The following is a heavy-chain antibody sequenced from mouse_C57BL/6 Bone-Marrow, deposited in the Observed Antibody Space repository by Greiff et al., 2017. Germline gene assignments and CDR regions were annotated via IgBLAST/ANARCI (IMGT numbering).Heavy chain of an antibody. CDR2: IWGVGST. CDR3: ASDHDGSFAY. V-gene: IGHV2-6*01. CDR1: GFSLTSYG. Sequence: VKLVESGPGLVAPSQSLSITCTVSGFSLTSYGVDWVRQSPGKGLEWLGVIWGVGSTNYNSALKSRLSISKDNSKSQVFLKMNSLQTDDTAMYYCASDHDGSFAYWGQGTLVTVSA. J-gene: IGHJ3*01. D-gene: IGHD2-12*01.